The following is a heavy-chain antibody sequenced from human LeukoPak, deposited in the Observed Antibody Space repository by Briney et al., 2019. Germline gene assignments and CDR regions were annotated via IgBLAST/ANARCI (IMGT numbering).Heavy chain of an antibody. Sequence: EASVKVSCTASGYTFTSYYMHWVRQAPGQGLEWMGGIIPIFGTANYAQKFQGRVTITADESTSTAYMELSSLRSEDTAVYYCAREGRVVGAQYYFDYWGQGTLVTVSS. V-gene: IGHV1-69*13. CDR3: AREGRVVGAQYYFDY. J-gene: IGHJ4*02. CDR2: IIPIFGTA. CDR1: GYTFTSYY. D-gene: IGHD1-26*01.